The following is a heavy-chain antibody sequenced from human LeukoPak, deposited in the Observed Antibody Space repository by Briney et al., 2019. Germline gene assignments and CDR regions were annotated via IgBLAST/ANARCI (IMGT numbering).Heavy chain of an antibody. CDR2: IYYSGST. V-gene: IGHV4-59*08. Sequence: SETLSLTCTVSGGSISSYYWSWIRQPPGKGLEWIGYIYYSGSTNYNPSLKSRVTISVDTSKNQFSLKLSSVTAADTAVYYCARPTMAAADHQHETTVVTPVGAFDIWGQGTMVTVSS. D-gene: IGHD4-23*01. CDR3: ARPTMAAADHQHETTVVTPVGAFDI. CDR1: GGSISSYY. J-gene: IGHJ3*02.